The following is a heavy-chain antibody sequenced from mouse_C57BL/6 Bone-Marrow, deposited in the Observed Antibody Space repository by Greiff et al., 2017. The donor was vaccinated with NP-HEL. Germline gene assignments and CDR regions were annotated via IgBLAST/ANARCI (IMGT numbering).Heavy chain of an antibody. J-gene: IGHJ1*03. Sequence: VQLQQSGPELVKPGASVKLSCKASGYTFTSYDINWVKQRPGQGLEWIGWIYPRDGSTKYNEKFKGKATLTVDTSSSTAYMERHSLTSEDSAVYFCARSNYYGSSYWYFDVWGTGTTVTVAS. CDR1: GYTFTSYD. CDR2: IYPRDGST. D-gene: IGHD1-1*01. CDR3: ARSNYYGSSYWYFDV. V-gene: IGHV1-85*01.